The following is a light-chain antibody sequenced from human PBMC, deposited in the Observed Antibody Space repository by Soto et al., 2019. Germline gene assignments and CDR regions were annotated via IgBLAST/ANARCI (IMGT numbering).Light chain of an antibody. CDR2: GAS. CDR3: QHYGTSRVT. CDR1: QSVSSNS. V-gene: IGKV3-20*01. Sequence: EIVLTQSPGTLSLSPGERATLSCRASQSVSSNSLAWYQQEPGQAPSLLIYGASIRATGVPDRFSGSGSGTDFTLTISRLEPEDFAVYYCQHYGTSRVTFGHGTKVDIK. J-gene: IGKJ3*01.